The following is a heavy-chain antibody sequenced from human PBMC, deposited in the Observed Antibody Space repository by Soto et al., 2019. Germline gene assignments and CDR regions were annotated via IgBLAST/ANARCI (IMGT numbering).Heavy chain of an antibody. CDR3: ARGVIH. Sequence: SETLSLTCTVSGGSVSSYYWSWIRQPPGKGLEWIGYIYYSGSTYYNPSLKSRVTISVDTSKNQFSLKLSSVTAADTAVYYCARGVIHWGQGTLVTVSS. J-gene: IGHJ4*02. CDR1: GGSVSSYY. D-gene: IGHD2-21*01. V-gene: IGHV4-59*06. CDR2: IYYSGST.